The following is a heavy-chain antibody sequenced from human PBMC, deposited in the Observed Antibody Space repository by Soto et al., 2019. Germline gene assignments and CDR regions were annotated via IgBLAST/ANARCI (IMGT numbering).Heavy chain of an antibody. V-gene: IGHV2-5*01. CDR2: IYWNDDK. CDR1: GFSLSTSGVG. Sequence: QITLKESGPTLVKPTQTLTLTCTFSGFSLSTSGVGVGWIRQPPGKALERLALIYWNDDKRYSPSLKSRLTITKDTSKNQVVLTMTNMDPVDTATYYCAHSIVATITSSDNWFDPWGQGTLVTVSS. D-gene: IGHD5-12*01. CDR3: AHSIVATITSSDNWFDP. J-gene: IGHJ5*02.